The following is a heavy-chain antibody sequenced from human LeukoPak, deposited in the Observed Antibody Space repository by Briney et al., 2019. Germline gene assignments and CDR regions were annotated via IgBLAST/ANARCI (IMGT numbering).Heavy chain of an antibody. V-gene: IGHV3-23*01. CDR1: GFTFSNYD. J-gene: IGHJ4*02. D-gene: IGHD4-17*01. CDR3: AKVDYGDYYFDY. Sequence: GGSLRLSCAASGFTFSNYDMSWVRQAPGKGLEWVSSISGSGGGTYYADSVKGRFTISRDNSKNTLYLQVNSLRAEDTAVYYCAKVDYGDYYFDYWGQGTLVTVSS. CDR2: ISGSGGGT.